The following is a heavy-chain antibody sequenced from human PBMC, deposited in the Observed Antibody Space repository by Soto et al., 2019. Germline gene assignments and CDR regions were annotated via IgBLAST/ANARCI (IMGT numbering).Heavy chain of an antibody. CDR3: VTDRDYSKAY. Sequence: PGGSLRLSCAASRFTFSNYWMNWFRQAPGKGLEWVANIKEDGSDKHYVDSVKGRFTISRDNPKNSLFLQMNSLRVEDTAVYYCVTDRDYSKAYWGQGTLVTVSS. J-gene: IGHJ4*02. CDR2: IKEDGSDK. D-gene: IGHD4-4*01. CDR1: RFTFSNYW. V-gene: IGHV3-7*01.